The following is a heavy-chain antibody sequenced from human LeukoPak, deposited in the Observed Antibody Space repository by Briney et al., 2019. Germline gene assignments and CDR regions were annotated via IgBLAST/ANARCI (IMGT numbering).Heavy chain of an antibody. CDR1: GFTFSSYA. Sequence: PGGSLRLSCAASGFTFSSYAMSWVRQTPGKGLEWVSGISAGNDRTYYADSVKGRFTISRDNSKNTLYLEMNSLRVEDTAVYYCAIPPGARDWGQGTLVTVSS. D-gene: IGHD1-26*01. CDR3: AIPPGARD. CDR2: ISAGNDRT. V-gene: IGHV3-23*01. J-gene: IGHJ4*02.